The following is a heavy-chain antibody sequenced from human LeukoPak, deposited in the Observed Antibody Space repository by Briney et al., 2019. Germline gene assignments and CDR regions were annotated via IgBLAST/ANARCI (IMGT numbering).Heavy chain of an antibody. CDR2: INPNSGGT. D-gene: IGHD5-18*01. CDR1: GYTFTGYY. Sequence: GASVKVSCKASGYTFTGYYMHWVRQAPGQGLERMGWINPNSGGTNYAQKFQGRVTMTRDTSISTAYMELSRLRSDDTAVYYCAIHVDTAMATGYWGQGTLVTVSS. J-gene: IGHJ4*02. V-gene: IGHV1-2*02. CDR3: AIHVDTAMATGY.